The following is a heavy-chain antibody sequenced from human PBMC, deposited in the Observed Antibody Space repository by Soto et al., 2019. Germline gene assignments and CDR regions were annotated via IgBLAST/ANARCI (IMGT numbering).Heavy chain of an antibody. D-gene: IGHD3-10*01. CDR3: ARWFGELSDYYGMDV. V-gene: IGHV1-18*01. CDR1: GYTFTSYG. CDR2: ISAYNGNT. Sequence: ASVKVSCKASGYTFTSYGIRWVRQAPGQGLEWMGWISAYNGNTNYAQKLQGRVTMTTDTSTSTAYMELRSLRSDDTAVYYCARWFGELSDYYGMDVWGQGTTVTVSS. J-gene: IGHJ6*02.